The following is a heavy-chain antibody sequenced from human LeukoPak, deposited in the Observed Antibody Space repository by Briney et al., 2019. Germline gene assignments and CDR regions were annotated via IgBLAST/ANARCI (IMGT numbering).Heavy chain of an antibody. V-gene: IGHV3-21*01. CDR1: GFTFSTYS. CDR2: ISSGSSYI. CDR3: ARNTGSTGLIRDAFDI. Sequence: GGSLRLSCAASGFTFSTYSMSWVRQAPGKGLEWVSSISSGSSYIYYADSVKGRFTISRDNAKNSLYLQMNSLRAEDMAVYYCARNTGSTGLIRDAFDIWGQGTVVTVSS. D-gene: IGHD6-19*01. J-gene: IGHJ3*02.